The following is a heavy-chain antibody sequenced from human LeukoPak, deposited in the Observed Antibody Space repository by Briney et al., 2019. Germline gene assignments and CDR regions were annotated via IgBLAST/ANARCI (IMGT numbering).Heavy chain of an antibody. D-gene: IGHD6-19*01. V-gene: IGHV1-18*01. J-gene: IGHJ4*02. Sequence: ASVKVSCKASGCTFTSHSISWVRQAPGQGLAWMGWNSAYNGDTKYAQKFQGRVTMTTDASTTTAYMELRSLTSDDTAIYYCARDPSNSSGRYDHFDYWGQVTLVTVSS. CDR3: ARDPSNSSGRYDHFDY. CDR1: GCTFTSHS. CDR2: NSAYNGDT.